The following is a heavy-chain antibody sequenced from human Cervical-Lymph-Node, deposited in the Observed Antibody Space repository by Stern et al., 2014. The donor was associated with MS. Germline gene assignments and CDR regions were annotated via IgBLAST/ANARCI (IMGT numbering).Heavy chain of an antibody. J-gene: IGHJ4*02. D-gene: IGHD4-23*01. CDR3: ARREGLVTPVL. V-gene: IGHV4-39*01. CDR1: GASISSTGYY. Sequence: QLQLQESGPGLVKPSETLSLTCSVSGASISSTGYYWGWIRQPPGKGLEWIGSISNSEITYYNPSLKRRLTIPVDTSKNQISLRLTSLTAADTAVYYCARREGLVTPVLWGQGTLVTVSS. CDR2: ISNSEIT.